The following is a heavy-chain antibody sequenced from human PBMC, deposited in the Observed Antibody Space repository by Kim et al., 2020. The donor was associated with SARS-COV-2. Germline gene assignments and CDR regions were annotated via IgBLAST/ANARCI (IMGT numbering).Heavy chain of an antibody. D-gene: IGHD3-9*01. V-gene: IGHV1-69*04. CDR2: IIPILGIA. Sequence: SVKVSCKASGGTFSSYAISWVRQAPGQGLEWMGRIIPILGIANYAQKFQGRVTITADKSTSTAYMELSSLRSEDTAVYYCAREGYYDILTGLGYFDLWGRGTLGTVSS. CDR1: GGTFSSYA. J-gene: IGHJ2*01. CDR3: AREGYYDILTGLGYFDL.